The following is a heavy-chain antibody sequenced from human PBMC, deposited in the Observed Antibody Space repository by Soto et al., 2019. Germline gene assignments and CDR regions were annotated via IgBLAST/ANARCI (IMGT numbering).Heavy chain of an antibody. CDR3: ARLLGVAAPVYWYFDL. CDR1: GGSISSSSYY. Sequence: SETLSLTCTVSGGSISSSSYYWGWIRQPPGKGLEWIGSIYYSGSTYYNPSLKSRVTISVDTSKNQFSLKLSSVTAADTAVYYCARLLGVAAPVYWYFDLWGRGTLVTVSS. J-gene: IGHJ2*01. CDR2: IYYSGST. D-gene: IGHD6-6*01. V-gene: IGHV4-39*01.